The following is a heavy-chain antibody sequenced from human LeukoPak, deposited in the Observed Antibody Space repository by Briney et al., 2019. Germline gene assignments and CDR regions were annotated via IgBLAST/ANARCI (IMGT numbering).Heavy chain of an antibody. CDR3: ARVKYSSSSREVDY. D-gene: IGHD6-6*01. V-gene: IGHV7-4-1*02. Sequence: ASVKVSCKASGYTLTSYAMNWVRQAPGQGLEWMGWINTNTGNPTYAQGFTGRFVFSLDTSVSTAYLQISSLKAEDTAVYYCARVKYSSSSREVDYWGQGTLVTVSS. CDR1: GYTLTSYA. CDR2: INTNTGNP. J-gene: IGHJ4*02.